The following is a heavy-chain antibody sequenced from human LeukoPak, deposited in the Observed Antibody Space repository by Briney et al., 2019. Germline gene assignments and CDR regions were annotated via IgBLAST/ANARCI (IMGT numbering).Heavy chain of an antibody. D-gene: IGHD6-13*01. CDR3: ARTMYSSSWYVLDY. Sequence: ASVKVSCTASGYTFTGYYMHWVRQAPGQGLEWMGWINPNSGGTNYAQKFQGWVTMTRDTSISTAYMEPSRLRSDDTAVYYCARTMYSSSWYVLDYWGQGTLVTVSS. J-gene: IGHJ4*02. V-gene: IGHV1-2*04. CDR2: INPNSGGT. CDR1: GYTFTGYY.